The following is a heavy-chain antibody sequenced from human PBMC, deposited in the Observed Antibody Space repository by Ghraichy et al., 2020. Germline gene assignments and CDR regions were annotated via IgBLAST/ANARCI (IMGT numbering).Heavy chain of an antibody. CDR2: MSPNSGNT. Sequence: GWMSPNSGNTGYAQKFQGRVTITRNTSISTAYIELSRLRSEDTAVYYCARLITMIRGVPNDGMDVWGEGTTVTVYS. V-gene: IGHV1-8*03. J-gene: IGHJ6*02. D-gene: IGHD3-10*01. CDR3: ARLITMIRGVPNDGMDV.